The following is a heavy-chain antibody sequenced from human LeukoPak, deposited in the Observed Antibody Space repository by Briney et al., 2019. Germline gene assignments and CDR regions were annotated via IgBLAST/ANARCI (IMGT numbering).Heavy chain of an antibody. J-gene: IGHJ4*02. CDR3: AKLLGATPYDY. CDR1: GFTFTNAW. CDR2: ISVSGGTT. V-gene: IGHV3-23*01. D-gene: IGHD1-26*01. Sequence: GGSLRLSCAASGFTFTNAWMSWVRQAPGKGLEFVASISVSGGTTYYADSVTGRFTITRDNSKNTLYLQMNSLRAEDTALYYCAKLLGATPYDYWGQGTLVTVSS.